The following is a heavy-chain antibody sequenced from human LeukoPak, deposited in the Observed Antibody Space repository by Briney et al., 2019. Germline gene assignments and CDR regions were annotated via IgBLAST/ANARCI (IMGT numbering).Heavy chain of an antibody. CDR3: AQKGGTDH. D-gene: IGHD2-15*01. J-gene: IGHJ4*02. CDR2: ISSTSGAV. V-gene: IGHV3-48*02. Sequence: GGSLRLSCAASGFTFRTYGMHWVRQAPGKGLEWISHISSTSGAVYYADSVKGRFTISRDNAKNSLYLQMSSLRNEDTAIYYCAQKGGTDHWGQGTLVTVSS. CDR1: GFTFRTYG.